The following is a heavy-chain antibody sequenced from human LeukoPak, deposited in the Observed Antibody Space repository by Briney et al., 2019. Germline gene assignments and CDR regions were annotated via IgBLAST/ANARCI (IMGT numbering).Heavy chain of an antibody. CDR1: GGSFSGYY. D-gene: IGHD2-2*01. CDR2: INHSGST. CDR3: ARETPLLVPAAIYYYGMDV. J-gene: IGHJ6*02. Sequence: PSETLSLTCAVYGGSFSGYYWSWIRQPPGKGLEWIGEINHSGSTNYNPSLKSRVTISVDTSKNQFSLKLSSVTAADTAVYYCARETPLLVPAAIYYYGMDVWGQGTTVTVSS. V-gene: IGHV4-34*01.